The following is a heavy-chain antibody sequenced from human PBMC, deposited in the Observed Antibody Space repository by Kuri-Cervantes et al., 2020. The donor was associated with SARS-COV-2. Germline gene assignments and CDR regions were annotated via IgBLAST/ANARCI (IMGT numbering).Heavy chain of an antibody. CDR1: GFTFSSHW. Sequence: GESLKISCAASGFTFSSHWMSWVRQAPGKGLEWVANIKQDGSEKYYVDSVKGRFTISRDNAKNSLYLQMNSLRAEDTAVYYCARDFPDYSNYPYYYYYMDVWGKGTTVTVSS. CDR2: IKQDGSEK. V-gene: IGHV3-7*01. J-gene: IGHJ6*03. CDR3: ARDFPDYSNYPYYYYYMDV. D-gene: IGHD4-11*01.